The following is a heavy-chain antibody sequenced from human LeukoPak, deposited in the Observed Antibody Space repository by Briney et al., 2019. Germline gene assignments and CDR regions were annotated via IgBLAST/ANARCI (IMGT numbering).Heavy chain of an antibody. V-gene: IGHV1-69*13. CDR3: ARDEPLGIGATQIDAFDI. J-gene: IGHJ3*02. Sequence: GASVKVSCKASGGTFSSYAISWVRQAPGQGLEWMGGIIPIFGTANYAQKLQGRVTITADESTSTAYMELSSLRSEDTAVYYCARDEPLGIGATQIDAFDIWGQGTMVTVSS. CDR1: GGTFSSYA. D-gene: IGHD7-27*01. CDR2: IIPIFGTA.